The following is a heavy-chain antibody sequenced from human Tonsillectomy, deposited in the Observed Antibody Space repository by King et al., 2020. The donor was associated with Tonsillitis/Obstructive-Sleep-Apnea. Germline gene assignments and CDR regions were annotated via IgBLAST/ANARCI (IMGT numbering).Heavy chain of an antibody. CDR2: IYYSGST. Sequence: VQLQESGPGLVKPSENLSLTCTVSGGSVSSGSYYWSWIRQPPGKGLEWIGYIYYSGSTNYNPSLKSRVSLSVDTSKNQFSLKVSSVTAADTAVYYCARAAIFGVVPSFDYWGQGTLVTVSS. CDR1: GGSVSSGSYY. D-gene: IGHD3-3*01. J-gene: IGHJ4*02. V-gene: IGHV4-61*01. CDR3: ARAAIFGVVPSFDY.